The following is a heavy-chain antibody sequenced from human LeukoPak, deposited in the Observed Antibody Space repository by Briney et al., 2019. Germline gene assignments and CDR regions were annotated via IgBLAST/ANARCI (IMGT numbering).Heavy chain of an antibody. CDR1: GGSFSDYY. V-gene: IGHV4-34*01. CDR2: ISHSGST. J-gene: IGHJ4*02. CDR3: AAQYSGYVRLDY. Sequence: SETLSLTCPVYGGSFSDYYWSWIHQPPGKGLEWIGEISHSGSTNYNPSLKSRVTMSVDTSKNQFSLKLTSVTAADTAVYYCAAQYSGYVRLDYWGQGTLVTVSS. D-gene: IGHD5-12*01.